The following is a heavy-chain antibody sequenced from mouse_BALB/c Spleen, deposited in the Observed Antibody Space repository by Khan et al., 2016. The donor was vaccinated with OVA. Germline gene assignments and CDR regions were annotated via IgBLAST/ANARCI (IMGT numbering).Heavy chain of an antibody. CDR3: ARNYGSDVYVDD. Sequence: VRLQQSGPELVKPGASVKMSCKASGYTFTSYVMHWVKQKPGQGLEWIGYIYPFNGDTKYSEKFKGKATLTSDKSSSTAYMELSSLTSEDSAVYVCARNYGSDVYVDDWGQGTTLTVSS. J-gene: IGHJ2*01. V-gene: IGHV1S136*01. CDR1: GYTFTSYV. CDR2: IYPFNGDT. D-gene: IGHD2-14*01.